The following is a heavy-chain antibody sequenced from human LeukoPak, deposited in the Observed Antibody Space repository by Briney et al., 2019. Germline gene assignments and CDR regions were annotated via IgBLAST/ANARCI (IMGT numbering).Heavy chain of an antibody. CDR2: INPNSGGT. V-gene: IGHV1-2*02. CDR3: ARGDYGGNGAGAFDI. D-gene: IGHD4-23*01. J-gene: IGHJ3*02. Sequence: ASVKVSCKASGYTFTGYYMHWVRQAPGQGLEWMGWINPNSGGTNYAQKFQGRVTMTRDTSISTAYMDLSRLRSDDTAVYYCARGDYGGNGAGAFDIWGQGTMVTVSS. CDR1: GYTFTGYY.